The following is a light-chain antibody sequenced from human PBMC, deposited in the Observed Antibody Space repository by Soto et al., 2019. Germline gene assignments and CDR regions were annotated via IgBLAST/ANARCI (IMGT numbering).Light chain of an antibody. V-gene: IGKV2-28*01. CDR3: MQALQTPYT. CDR2: LGS. Sequence: DLVMTQSPLSLPVTPGEPASISCRSSQSLLHSNGYNYLDWYLQKPGQSPHLLIFLGSNRASGVPDRFSGSGSGTDFTLRISRVDAEDVGVYYCMQALQTPYTFGQGTKLEIK. J-gene: IGKJ2*01. CDR1: QSLLHSNGYNY.